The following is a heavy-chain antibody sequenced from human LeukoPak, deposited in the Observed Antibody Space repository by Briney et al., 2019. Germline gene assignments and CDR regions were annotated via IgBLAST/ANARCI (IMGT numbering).Heavy chain of an antibody. Sequence: GGSLRLSCAASGFTFSSYAMSWVRQAPGKGLEWVSAISSSGGSTYYADSVKGRFTISRDNSKNTLYLQMNSLRAEDTAVYYCAKVDHIVVVPAAIGMDVWGQGTTVTVSS. CDR3: AKVDHIVVVPAAIGMDV. CDR1: GFTFSSYA. J-gene: IGHJ6*02. V-gene: IGHV3-23*01. D-gene: IGHD2-2*01. CDR2: ISSSGGST.